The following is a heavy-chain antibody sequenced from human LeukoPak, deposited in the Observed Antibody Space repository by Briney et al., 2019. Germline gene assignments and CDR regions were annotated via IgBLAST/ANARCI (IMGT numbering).Heavy chain of an antibody. Sequence: SETLSLTCTVFGGSISSYYWSWIRQSPGKGLEWVGYIYYSGSTNYNPSLKSRVTISVDTSKDQFSLKLSSVTAADTAVYYCARPYYDSSGYHDAFDIWGQGTMVTVSS. D-gene: IGHD3-22*01. CDR2: IYYSGST. J-gene: IGHJ3*02. CDR3: ARPYYDSSGYHDAFDI. V-gene: IGHV4-59*01. CDR1: GGSISSYY.